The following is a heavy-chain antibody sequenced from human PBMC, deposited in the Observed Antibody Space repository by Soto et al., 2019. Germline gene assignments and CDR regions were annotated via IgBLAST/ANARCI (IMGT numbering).Heavy chain of an antibody. CDR2: VYSTGST. Sequence: QVQLQESGPGLVKPSETLSLTCTVSGGSISSYSWNWIRQPPGKGLEWIGYVYSTGSTNYNPSLMSRVTISGDTSKNQFSLKLRSVTAAYTAVYYWARLRYSIGWYQTNQFDSWGQGTLVTGSS. CDR3: ARLRYSIGWYQTNQFDS. J-gene: IGHJ4*02. D-gene: IGHD6-19*01. V-gene: IGHV4-59*08. CDR1: GGSISSYS.